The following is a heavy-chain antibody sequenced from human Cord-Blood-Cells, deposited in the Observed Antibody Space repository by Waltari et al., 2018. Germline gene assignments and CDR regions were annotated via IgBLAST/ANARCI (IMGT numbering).Heavy chain of an antibody. CDR2: IDPGDSDT. J-gene: IGHJ4*02. D-gene: IGHD1-26*01. Sequence: EVQLVQSGAEVKKPGESLKISCKGSGYSFTSYWIGWGRQMPGKGLEWMGIIDPGDSDTRYGPSCQGQVTISADQSVSTAYLQWRSLKASDTAMYYCARPRGGSPEGYFDYWGQGTLVTVSS. CDR3: ARPRGGSPEGYFDY. CDR1: GYSFTSYW. V-gene: IGHV5-51*01.